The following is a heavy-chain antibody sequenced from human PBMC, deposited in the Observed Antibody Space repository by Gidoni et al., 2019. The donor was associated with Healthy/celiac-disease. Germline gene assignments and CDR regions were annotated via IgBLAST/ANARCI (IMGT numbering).Heavy chain of an antibody. CDR3: AKARNRYGDYRYFDY. CDR1: GFTFGSYA. V-gene: IGHV3-23*01. Sequence: ELQLLGFGGGWVQPGGSSQLSGAASGFTFGSYAIGWVRQAPGKGLEWVSAISGSGGSTYYADSVKGRFTISRDNSKNTLYLQMNSLRAEDTAVYYCAKARNRYGDYRYFDYWGQGTLVTVSS. D-gene: IGHD4-17*01. J-gene: IGHJ4*02. CDR2: ISGSGGST.